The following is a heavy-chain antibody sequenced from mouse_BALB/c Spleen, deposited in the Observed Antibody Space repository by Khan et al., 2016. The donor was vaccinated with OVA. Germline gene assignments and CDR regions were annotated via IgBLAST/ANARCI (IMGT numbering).Heavy chain of an antibody. CDR3: ARYGSRYNYAMDY. Sequence: EVQLVESGPGLVKPSQSLSLTCTVTGYSITSDYAWNWIRQFPGNKLEWMGYINSSGSTNYNPALKSRISITRDTSKNQFFLQLNSVTTADTATYYCARYGSRYNYAMDYWGQGTSVTVSS. CDR1: GYSITSDYA. CDR2: INSSGST. V-gene: IGHV3-2*02. D-gene: IGHD2-2*01. J-gene: IGHJ4*01.